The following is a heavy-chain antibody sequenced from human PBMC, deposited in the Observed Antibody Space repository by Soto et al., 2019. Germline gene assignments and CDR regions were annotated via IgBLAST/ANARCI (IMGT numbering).Heavy chain of an antibody. CDR3: VKVNFDYGDYVRYYYGMDV. J-gene: IGHJ6*02. CDR1: GFTFSSYA. CDR2: ISSNGGST. D-gene: IGHD4-17*01. Sequence: GGSLRLSCSASGFTFSSYAMHWVRQAPGKGLEYVSAISSNGGSTYYADSVKCRFTISGDNSKNTLYLQMSSLRAEDTAVYYCVKVNFDYGDYVRYYYGMDVWGQGTTVTVSS. V-gene: IGHV3-64D*08.